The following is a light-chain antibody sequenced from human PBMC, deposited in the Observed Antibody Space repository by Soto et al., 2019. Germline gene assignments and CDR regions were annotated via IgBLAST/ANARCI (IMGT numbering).Light chain of an antibody. V-gene: IGKV1-39*01. CDR1: QSISSY. CDR3: QQTDSFPST. J-gene: IGKJ1*01. CDR2: AAS. Sequence: DIQMTQSPSSLSASVGDRVTITCRASQSISSYLNWYQHKPGKAPKLLIYAASSLQTGVPSRFSGSRSGTDFALTISSLQPEDFATYYCQQTDSFPSTFGQGTKVDIK.